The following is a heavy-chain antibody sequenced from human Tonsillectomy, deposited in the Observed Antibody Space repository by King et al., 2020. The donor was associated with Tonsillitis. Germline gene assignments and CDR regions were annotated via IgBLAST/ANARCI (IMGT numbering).Heavy chain of an antibody. CDR1: GFTFSSHA. CDR2: ISYDGSNK. J-gene: IGHJ2*01. D-gene: IGHD4-17*01. CDR3: AKVPYLYGDYDWYFDL. Sequence: VQLVESGGGVVQPGRSLRLSCAASGFTFSSHAMHWVRQAPGKGLEWVAVISYDGSNKYYADSVKGRFTISRDNSKNTLYLQMNSLRAEDTAVHYCAKVPYLYGDYDWYFDLWGRGTLVTVSS. V-gene: IGHV3-30*04.